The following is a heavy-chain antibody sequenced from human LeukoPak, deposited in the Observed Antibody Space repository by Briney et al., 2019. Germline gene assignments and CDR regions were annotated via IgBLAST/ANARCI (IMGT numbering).Heavy chain of an antibody. V-gene: IGHV3-64*01. CDR3: ARGYSSGWDYYYMDV. J-gene: IGHJ6*03. Sequence: QPGGSLRLSCAASGFTFSSYAMHWVRQAPGKGLEYVSAISSNGGSTYYANSVEGRFTISRDNSKNTLYLQMGSLRAEDMAVYYCARGYSSGWDYYYMDVWGKGTTVTVSS. CDR1: GFTFSSYA. D-gene: IGHD6-19*01. CDR2: ISSNGGST.